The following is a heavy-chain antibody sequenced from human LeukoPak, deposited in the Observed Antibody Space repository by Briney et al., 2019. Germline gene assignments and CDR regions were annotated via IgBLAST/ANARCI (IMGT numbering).Heavy chain of an antibody. CDR2: ISGSGGST. J-gene: IGHJ4*02. Sequence: GGSLRLSCVASGFTFSSYAMSWVRQAPGKGLEWVSVISGSGGSTYYADSVKGRFTISRDNSQNTLYLQMNSLRAEDTAVYYCVKRRYDSSAYFDYWGQGTLVTVSS. CDR3: VKRRYDSSAYFDY. V-gene: IGHV3-23*01. D-gene: IGHD3-22*01. CDR1: GFTFSSYA.